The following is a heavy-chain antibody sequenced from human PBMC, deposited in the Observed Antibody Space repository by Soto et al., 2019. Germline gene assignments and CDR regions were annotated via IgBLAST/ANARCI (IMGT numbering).Heavy chain of an antibody. J-gene: IGHJ3*02. Sequence: GGSLRLSCAASGFTFSNAWMSWVRQAPGKGLEWVGRIKSKTDGGTTDYAAPVKGRFTISRDDSKNTLYLQMNSLKTEDTAVYYCTTVAVVVAANDAFDIWGQGTMVTVSS. V-gene: IGHV3-15*01. CDR3: TTVAVVVAANDAFDI. CDR2: IKSKTDGGTT. D-gene: IGHD2-15*01. CDR1: GFTFSNAW.